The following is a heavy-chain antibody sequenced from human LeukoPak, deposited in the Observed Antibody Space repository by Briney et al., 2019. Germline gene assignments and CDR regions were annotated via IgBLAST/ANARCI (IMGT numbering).Heavy chain of an antibody. CDR2: IKEDGSEK. CDR1: GFTFSNYW. J-gene: IGHJ4*02. D-gene: IGHD3-22*01. V-gene: IGHV3-7*01. Sequence: GGSQRLSCAASGFTFSNYWMSWVRQAPGKGLEWVANIKEDGSEKYYVDSVKGRFTISRDNAKNSLSLQVNSLSAEDTAVYYCARSRSGYYEDYWGQGTLVTVS. CDR3: ARSRSGYYEDY.